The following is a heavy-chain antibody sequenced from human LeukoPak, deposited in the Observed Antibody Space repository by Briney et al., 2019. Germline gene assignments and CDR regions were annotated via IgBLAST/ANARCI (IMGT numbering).Heavy chain of an antibody. CDR2: IYTSGST. J-gene: IGHJ5*02. CDR3: ARDVGGGFDP. V-gene: IGHV4-61*02. CDR1: GGSISSGSYY. Sequence: PSETLSLTCTVSGGSISSGSYYWSWIRQPAGKGLEWIGRIYTSGSTNYNPSLKSRVTISVDTSKNQFSLKLSSVTAADSAVYYCARDVGGGFDPWGQGTLVTVSS. D-gene: IGHD3-16*01.